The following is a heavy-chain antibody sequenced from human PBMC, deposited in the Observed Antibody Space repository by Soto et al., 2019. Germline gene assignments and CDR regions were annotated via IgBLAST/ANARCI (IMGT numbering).Heavy chain of an antibody. CDR2: IIPIFGTP. CDR3: VRAPPSQYDFWSGYYKENYFDY. V-gene: IGHV1-69*13. J-gene: IGHJ4*02. D-gene: IGHD3-3*01. Sequence: GPSVKVSCKASVGTFSSYAISWVRQAPGQGLERMGGIIPIFGTPNYAQKFQGRVTITADESTSTAYMELSSLRSEDTAVYYCVRAPPSQYDFWSGYYKENYFDYWGQGTLVTVSS. CDR1: VGTFSSYA.